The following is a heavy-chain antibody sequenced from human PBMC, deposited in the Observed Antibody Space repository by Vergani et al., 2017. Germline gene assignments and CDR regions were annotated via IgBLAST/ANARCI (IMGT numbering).Heavy chain of an antibody. D-gene: IGHD3-22*01. V-gene: IGHV3-23*01. Sequence: EVQLLESGGGLVQPGGSLRLSCAASGFTFSSYAMSWVRQAPGKGLEWVSAISGSGGSTYYAASVKGRFTISRDNSKNTLYLQMNSLRAEDTAVYYCAKYLNYYDSSGYYYYYYMDVWGKGTTVTVSS. CDR2: ISGSGGST. CDR3: AKYLNYYDSSGYYYYYYMDV. J-gene: IGHJ6*03. CDR1: GFTFSSYA.